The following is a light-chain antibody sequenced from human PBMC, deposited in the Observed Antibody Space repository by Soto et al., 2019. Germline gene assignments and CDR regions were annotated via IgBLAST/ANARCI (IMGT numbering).Light chain of an antibody. J-gene: IGLJ2*01. CDR3: SSYADSSTLVL. CDR1: SSDVGGYNY. V-gene: IGLV2-14*01. Sequence: QSALTQPASVSGSPGQSITISCTGTSSDVGGYNYVSWYQQHPGKAPKLMIYEVSNRPSGVSNRFSGSKSGNTASLTISGLQDEDEADYYCSSYADSSTLVLFGGGTKLTVL. CDR2: EVS.